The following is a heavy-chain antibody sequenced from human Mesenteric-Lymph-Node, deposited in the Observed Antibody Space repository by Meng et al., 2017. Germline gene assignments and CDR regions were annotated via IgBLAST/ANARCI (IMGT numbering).Heavy chain of an antibody. CDR3: ARDRKHYGERGWFDP. Sequence: QESGPGLVPPSPTLSLTRTVSGGSISSGDYYWSWIRQPPGKGLEWIGYIYYSGSTYSNASLKSRVTISIDRSKNQFSLKLSSVTAADTAVYYCARDRKHYGERGWFDPWGQGTLVTVSS. J-gene: IGHJ5*02. CDR1: GGSISSGDYY. D-gene: IGHD4-17*01. CDR2: IYYSGST. V-gene: IGHV4-30-4*01.